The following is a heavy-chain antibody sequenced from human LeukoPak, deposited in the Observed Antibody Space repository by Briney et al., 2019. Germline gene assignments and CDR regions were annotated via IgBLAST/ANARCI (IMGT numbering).Heavy chain of an antibody. D-gene: IGHD6-13*01. V-gene: IGHV3-11*06. Sequence: GGSLRLSCEASGFPFSSYAMTWVRQAPGKGLEWVSYISGSTTYTTYADSVKGRFTISRDNAKNSLYLQMNSLRGEDTAVYYCARLGSIAAAGTPDYWGQGTLVTVSS. CDR2: ISGSTTYT. CDR1: GFPFSSYA. J-gene: IGHJ4*02. CDR3: ARLGSIAAAGTPDY.